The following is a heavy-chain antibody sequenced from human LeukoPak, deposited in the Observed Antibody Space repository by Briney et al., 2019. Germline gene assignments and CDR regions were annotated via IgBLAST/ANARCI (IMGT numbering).Heavy chain of an antibody. CDR3: ALRKSNYFYFGMDV. V-gene: IGHV1-8*01. CDR1: GYTFTAYD. J-gene: IGHJ6*02. CDR2: INPDNGNT. Sequence: ASVKVSCKASGYTFTAYDTIWVRQASGQGLEWTGWINPDNGNTGYAQKFQGRVTMTRNTSISTAYMELGGLRSDDTAVYYCALRKSNYFYFGMDVWVQGTAVIVSS. D-gene: IGHD6-6*01.